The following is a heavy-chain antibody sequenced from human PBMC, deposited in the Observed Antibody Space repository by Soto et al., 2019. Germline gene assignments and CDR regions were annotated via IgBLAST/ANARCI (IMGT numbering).Heavy chain of an antibody. CDR1: GASITSTTDF. V-gene: IGHV4-39*01. CDR3: AKNLPRTGRFDY. J-gene: IGHJ4*01. CDR2: IHYSGKT. Sequence: PSETLSLTCRLSGASITSTTDFWAWIRQPPGKGLELAGSIHYSGKTHYNPSLKSRTRISVDRSRNQFSLQVSSVTAADTAVYYCAKNLPRTGRFDYWGQGTVVTVS.